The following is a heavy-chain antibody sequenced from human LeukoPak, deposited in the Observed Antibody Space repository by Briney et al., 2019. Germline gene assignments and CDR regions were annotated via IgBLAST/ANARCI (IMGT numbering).Heavy chain of an antibody. Sequence: GGSLRLSCAASGFDFSNYWMYWVRQAPGKGLEWVANIKEDGSARYYVDSVKGRFTISRDNAKNSLYLQMGSLRADDTAMYYCARDPRDDHNSLDYWGQGTQVTVSS. V-gene: IGHV3-7*03. J-gene: IGHJ4*02. D-gene: IGHD5-24*01. CDR2: IKEDGSAR. CDR1: GFDFSNYW. CDR3: ARDPRDDHNSLDY.